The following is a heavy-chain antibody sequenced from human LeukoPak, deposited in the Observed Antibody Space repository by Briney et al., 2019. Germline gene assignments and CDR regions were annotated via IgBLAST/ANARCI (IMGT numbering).Heavy chain of an antibody. D-gene: IGHD3-9*01. Sequence: GGSLRLSCAASGFTFSSYWMHWVRQAPGKGLVWVSRINSDGSSTSYADSVKGRFTISRDNAKNTLYLQMNSLRAEDTAVYYCARDTKHYDILTGYRDSGTFDYWGQGTLVTVSS. CDR2: INSDGSST. V-gene: IGHV3-74*01. J-gene: IGHJ4*02. CDR1: GFTFSSYW. CDR3: ARDTKHYDILTGYRDSGTFDY.